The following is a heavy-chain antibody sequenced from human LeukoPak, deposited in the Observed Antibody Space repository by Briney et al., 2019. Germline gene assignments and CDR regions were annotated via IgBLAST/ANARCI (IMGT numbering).Heavy chain of an antibody. CDR2: IYSGGST. CDR3: ASGDFWSGYYTGFMPDP. D-gene: IGHD3-3*01. V-gene: IGHV3-66*02. J-gene: IGHJ5*02. CDR1: GFTVSSNY. Sequence: PGGSLRLSCAASGFTVSSNYMSWVRQAPGKGLEWVSVIYSGGSTYYADSVKGRFTISRDNYKNTLYLQMNSLRAEDTAVYYCASGDFWSGYYTGFMPDPWGQGTLVTVAS.